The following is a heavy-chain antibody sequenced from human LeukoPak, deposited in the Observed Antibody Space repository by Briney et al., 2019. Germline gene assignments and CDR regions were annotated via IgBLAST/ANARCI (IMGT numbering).Heavy chain of an antibody. CDR2: ISSSSNVI. Sequence: GESLRLSCAASGFTFNSYAFNWVRQAPGKGVEWVSYISSSSNVIYYTDSVKGRFTISRDNARNLLSLQMNSLRAEDTAVYYCARGDPIYDFWSGGDYWGQGSLVTVSS. J-gene: IGHJ4*02. V-gene: IGHV3-48*01. CDR1: GFTFNSYA. CDR3: ARGDPIYDFWSGGDY. D-gene: IGHD3-3*01.